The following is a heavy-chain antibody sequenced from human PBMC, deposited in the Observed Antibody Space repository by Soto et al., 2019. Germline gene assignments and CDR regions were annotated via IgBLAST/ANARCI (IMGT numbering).Heavy chain of an antibody. CDR2: ISGSGGST. D-gene: IGHD1-26*01. Sequence: GGSLRLSCAASGFTFSSYAMSWVRQAPGKGLEWVSAISGSGGSTYYADSVKGRFTISRDNSKNTLYLQMNSLRAEDTAVYYCAKNTVGAPDSGMDVWGQGTTVTVSS. V-gene: IGHV3-23*01. CDR3: AKNTVGAPDSGMDV. J-gene: IGHJ6*02. CDR1: GFTFSSYA.